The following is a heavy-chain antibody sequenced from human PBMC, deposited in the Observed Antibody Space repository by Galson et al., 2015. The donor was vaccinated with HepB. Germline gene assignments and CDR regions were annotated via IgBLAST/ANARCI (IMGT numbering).Heavy chain of an antibody. J-gene: IGHJ4*02. CDR2: TSYDESKK. V-gene: IGHV3-30*04. CDR1: GFAFGSYA. D-gene: IGHD3-10*01. CDR3: ARGTWPLHSGSYHFDY. Sequence: SLRLSCAASGFAFGSYAMNWVRQAPGKGLEWVAITSYDESKKYYADSVKGRFTISRDNSKNTLYLQMNSLRAEDTAVYFCARGTWPLHSGSYHFDYWGQGTPVTVST.